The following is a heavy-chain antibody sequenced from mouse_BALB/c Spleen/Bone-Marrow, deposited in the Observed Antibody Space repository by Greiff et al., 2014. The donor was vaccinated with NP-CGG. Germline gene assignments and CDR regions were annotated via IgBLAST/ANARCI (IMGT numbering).Heavy chain of an antibody. CDR1: GFAFSYTW. CDR3: TPHPFDY. CDR2: IRTRADDPAT. Sequence: VKLMQSGGGLVQPGGSVKLSCDASGFAFSYTWLDWVRQSPEKGPEWVAEIRTRADDPATYYAESVKGRFTISRDDSISSVYLQMNSLRAEDTGIYYCTPHPFDYWGQGTTLTVSS. J-gene: IGHJ2*01. V-gene: IGHV6-6*01.